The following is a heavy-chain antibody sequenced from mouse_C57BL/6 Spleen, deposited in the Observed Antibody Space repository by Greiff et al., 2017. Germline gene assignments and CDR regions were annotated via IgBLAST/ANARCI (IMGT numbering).Heavy chain of an antibody. J-gene: IGHJ1*03. Sequence: QVTLKESGPGILQPSQTLSLTCSFSGFSLSTFGMGVGWIRQPSGKGLEWLALIWWDDDKYYNPALKSRLTISKDTSKNQVFLKIANVDTADTATYYCARLYYDYDRAPGYFDVWGTGTTVTVSS. CDR1: GFSLSTFGMG. CDR2: IWWDDDK. CDR3: ARLYYDYDRAPGYFDV. V-gene: IGHV8-8*01. D-gene: IGHD2-4*01.